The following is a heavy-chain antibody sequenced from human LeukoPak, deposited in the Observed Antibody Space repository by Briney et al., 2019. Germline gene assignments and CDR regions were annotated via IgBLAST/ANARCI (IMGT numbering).Heavy chain of an antibody. V-gene: IGHV3-33*06. CDR2: IWYDGNNK. Sequence: PGESLRLSCAASGFTFSTYWMNWVRQAPGKGLEWVAVIWYDGNNKYYADSVKGRFTISRDNSKNTLYLQMNSLRAEDTAVYYCAKEGAPFYDISNWFDPWGQGTLVTVSS. CDR3: AKEGAPFYDISNWFDP. J-gene: IGHJ5*02. D-gene: IGHD3-9*01. CDR1: GFTFSTYW.